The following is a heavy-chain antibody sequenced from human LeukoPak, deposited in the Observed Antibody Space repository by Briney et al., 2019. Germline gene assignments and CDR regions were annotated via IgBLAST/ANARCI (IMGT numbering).Heavy chain of an antibody. J-gene: IGHJ4*02. V-gene: IGHV4-30-4*01. CDR3: ARDSYSYGYGSFDY. D-gene: IGHD5-18*01. Sequence: PSQTLSLTCTVSGGSISSGDRYWSWVRQSPGKGLEWIGYIYSTGNTYYNPSLKSRVIISVDTSKNQFSLELNSVTAADTAVYYCARDSYSYGYGSFDYWGQGILVTVSS. CDR1: GGSISSGDRY. CDR2: IYSTGNT.